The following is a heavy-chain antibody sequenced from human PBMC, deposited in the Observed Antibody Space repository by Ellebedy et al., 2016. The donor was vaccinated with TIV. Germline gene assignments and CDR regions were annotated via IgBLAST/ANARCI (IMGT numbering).Heavy chain of an antibody. J-gene: IGHJ4*02. CDR2: ISSSSNYM. CDR1: GFTFSSYS. CDR3: ARDRYFDWISPPDN. Sequence: GESLKISCAASGFTFSSYSMNWVRQAPGKGLEWVSSISSSSNYMYYTDSVKGRFTISRDNAKNSLYLQMNRLRAEDTAVYYCARDRYFDWISPPDNWGQGTLVTVSS. V-gene: IGHV3-21*01. D-gene: IGHD3-9*01.